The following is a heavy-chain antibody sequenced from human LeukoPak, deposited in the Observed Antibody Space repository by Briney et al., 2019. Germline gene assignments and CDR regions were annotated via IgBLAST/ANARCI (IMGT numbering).Heavy chain of an antibody. CDR2: ISGSGGST. Sequence: PGGSLRLSCAASGFTFSSYAMSWVRQAPGKGLEWVSAISGSGGSTYYADSVKGRFTISRDNSKNTLYLQMKSLRAEDTAVYYCAKSPVRYFDWLSGVYFDYWGQGTLVTVSS. CDR3: AKSPVRYFDWLSGVYFDY. V-gene: IGHV3-23*01. D-gene: IGHD3-9*01. J-gene: IGHJ4*02. CDR1: GFTFSSYA.